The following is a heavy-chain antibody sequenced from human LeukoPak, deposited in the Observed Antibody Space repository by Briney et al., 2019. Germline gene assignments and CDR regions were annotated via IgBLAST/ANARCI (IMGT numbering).Heavy chain of an antibody. D-gene: IGHD3-3*01. V-gene: IGHV4-61*02. CDR1: GDSISSGTFY. CDR3: ARDETYSDVWSGSAGGGNGNYLDY. J-gene: IGHJ4*02. Sequence: SETLSLTCTVSGDSISSGTFYWSWIRQPAGKGLEWIGRIYTGGSTNYNPSLRSRVTISIDTSKNQFSLKLRSVTAADTAMYYCARDETYSDVWSGSAGGGNGNYLDYWGQGILVTVSS. CDR2: IYTGGST.